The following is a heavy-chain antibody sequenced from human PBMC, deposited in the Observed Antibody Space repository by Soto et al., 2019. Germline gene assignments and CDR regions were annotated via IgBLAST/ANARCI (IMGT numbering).Heavy chain of an antibody. Sequence: PSETLSLTCAVSGYSISDGYYWGWIRQSPGEGLEWLGSIYDSGSTYYNPSLKSRLTISLDTPKNQFSLKLSSVTAADTAVYYCAREFYRISGLSLQYFQHWGQGTMVTVYS. CDR3: AREFYRISGLSLQYFQH. V-gene: IGHV4-38-2*02. CDR1: GYSISDGYY. J-gene: IGHJ1*01. CDR2: IYDSGST. D-gene: IGHD3-16*02.